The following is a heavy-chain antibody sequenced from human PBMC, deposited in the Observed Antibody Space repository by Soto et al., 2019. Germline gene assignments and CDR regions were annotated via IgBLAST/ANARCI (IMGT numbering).Heavy chain of an antibody. J-gene: IGHJ4*02. CDR2: INPSGGST. CDR1: TYTFTNYY. Sequence: QVQLVQSGAEVKKPGASVKVSCKASTYTFTNYYIHWVRQAPGQGLEWMGIINPSGGSTSYAQKFQDRVTMTRDTSTSTVYMELSSLRSEDTAVYYCARDGLVGATTSLAYWGQGTLVTVSS. D-gene: IGHD1-26*01. CDR3: ARDGLVGATTSLAY. V-gene: IGHV1-46*03.